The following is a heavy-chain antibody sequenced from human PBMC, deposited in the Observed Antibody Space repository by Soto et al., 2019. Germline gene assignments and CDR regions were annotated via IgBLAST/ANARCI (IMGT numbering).Heavy chain of an antibody. CDR3: QRNITGPPLGWFDT. CDR1: GFTFSSYW. Sequence: PRLSCAASGFTFSSYWMSWVRQAPGKGLEWVANIKQDGSEKYYVDSVKGRFTISRDNAKNSLDPQMNSLRAEDTGVYSCQRNITGPPLGWFDTWGQGTLVTVSS. CDR2: IKQDGSEK. D-gene: IGHD1-20*01. V-gene: IGHV3-7*03. J-gene: IGHJ5*02.